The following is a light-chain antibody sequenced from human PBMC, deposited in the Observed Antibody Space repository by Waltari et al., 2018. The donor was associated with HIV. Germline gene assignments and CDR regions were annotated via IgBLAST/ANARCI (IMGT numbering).Light chain of an antibody. CDR2: RAA. V-gene: IGLV3-9*01. Sequence: SYEVTQPLSVSVALGQTATITSGGTNIGTKNVHWYRQKPGQAPVLVIYRAANRPSGVPERVSGSNSGNTATLTISRAQAGDEADYYCHVWDSNTEIFGTGTKVTVL. CDR3: HVWDSNTEI. CDR1: NIGTKN. J-gene: IGLJ1*01.